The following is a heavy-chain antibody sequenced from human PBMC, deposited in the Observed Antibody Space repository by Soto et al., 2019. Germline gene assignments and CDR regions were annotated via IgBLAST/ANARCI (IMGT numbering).Heavy chain of an antibody. CDR2: IIPIFGTV. Sequence: QVQLVQSGAEVKKPGSSVKVSCKSSGGTLTTSAISWVRQAPGQGLEWMGIIIPIFGTVNYAQKFQGRVTMTADESTSTAYMELSSLRFEDTAVYYCAVSPRADVEALDFWGQGARVSVSS. V-gene: IGHV1-69*18. CDR1: GGTLTTSA. J-gene: IGHJ4*02. D-gene: IGHD1-1*01. CDR3: AVSPRADVEALDF.